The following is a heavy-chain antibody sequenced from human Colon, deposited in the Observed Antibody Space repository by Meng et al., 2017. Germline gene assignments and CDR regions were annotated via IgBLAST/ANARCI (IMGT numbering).Heavy chain of an antibody. D-gene: IGHD1-7*01. CDR2: ISNSYKT. J-gene: IGHJ4*02. CDR1: GDSIATSKW. Sequence: HVQESGPGLVPPAGTRSLSCVVSGDSIATSKWWSWLRQAPGKGPEWIGEISNSYKTVYSPSLKSRVRISLDKSNNQFSLTLTSVTAADTAVYYCARERVRELGLFDSWGQGILVTVSS. CDR3: ARERVRELGLFDS. V-gene: IGHV4-4*02.